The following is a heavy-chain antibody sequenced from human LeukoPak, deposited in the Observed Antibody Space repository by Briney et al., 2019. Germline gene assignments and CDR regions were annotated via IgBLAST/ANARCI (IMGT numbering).Heavy chain of an antibody. CDR2: INWSGGST. CDR3: ARDLASTDV. D-gene: IGHD3-16*01. V-gene: IGHV3-20*04. J-gene: IGHJ6*04. CDR1: GFTFDDYG. Sequence: PGGSLRLSCVASGFTFDDYGMSWVRQAPGKGLEWVSGINWSGGSTGYADSVQGRFTLSRDNAKNSLYLQMNSLRADDTALYYCARDLASTDVWGKGTTVTVSS.